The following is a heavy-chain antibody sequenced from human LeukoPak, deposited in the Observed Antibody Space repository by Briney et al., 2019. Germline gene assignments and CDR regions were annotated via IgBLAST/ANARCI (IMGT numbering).Heavy chain of an antibody. CDR2: ISYRGST. Sequence: SETLPHTCTVHGYSLSPYLGAWVRQPPGRGLGMDGYISYRGSTNYNLSISSRVSISGDTSENQFSLKLTSVTAADTAVYYCARHGWLSSSPWFFDLWGRGTLVTVSS. CDR3: ARHGWLSSSPWFFDL. V-gene: IGHV4-59*08. D-gene: IGHD6-6*01. CDR1: GYSLSPYL. J-gene: IGHJ2*01.